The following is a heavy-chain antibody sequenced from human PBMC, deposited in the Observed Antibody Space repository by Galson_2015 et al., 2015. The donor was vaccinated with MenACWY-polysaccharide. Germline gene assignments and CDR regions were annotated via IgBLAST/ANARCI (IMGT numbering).Heavy chain of an antibody. CDR1: GFTFSSYG. CDR3: AKREARNSGPFDL. Sequence: SLRLSCAASGFTFSSYGMHWVRQAPGKGLEWVTYITYDGSDQNYARSVKGRFTISRDNSKSMLYLQMDSLRAEDTAVYHCAKREARNSGPFDLWGRGALVTVSS. V-gene: IGHV3-30*18. J-gene: IGHJ4*02. D-gene: IGHD6-19*01. CDR2: ITYDGSDQ.